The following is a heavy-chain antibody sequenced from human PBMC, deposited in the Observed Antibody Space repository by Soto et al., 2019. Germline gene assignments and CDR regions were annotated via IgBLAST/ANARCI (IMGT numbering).Heavy chain of an antibody. CDR2: TYYRSKWYN. Sequence: PSQNVSITCAISGNNVSSNSADWNWLRQSRSRGLKWLGRTYYRSKWYNDYAVSVKSRITITPHTSKNQFSLQLNSLTPEDTAVYYCARGPRYSSGWYGVGNYYGMDVWGQGTTVTVSS. D-gene: IGHD6-19*01. CDR3: ARGPRYSSGWYGVGNYYGMDV. CDR1: GNNVSSNSAD. J-gene: IGHJ6*02. V-gene: IGHV6-1*01.